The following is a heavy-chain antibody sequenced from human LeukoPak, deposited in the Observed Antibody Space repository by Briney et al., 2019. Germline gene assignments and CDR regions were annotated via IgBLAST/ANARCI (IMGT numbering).Heavy chain of an antibody. Sequence: PGGSLRLSCEASGFTFSSYWMHWVRQAPGKGLVWVSRIGSDGTSTNYADSVKGRFTISRDNAKNTLYLQMNSLRAEDTTVYYCARGHSPGYMGVCGKGTTVTVSS. V-gene: IGHV3-74*01. J-gene: IGHJ6*03. CDR2: IGSDGTST. CDR3: ARGHSPGYMGV. D-gene: IGHD2-15*01. CDR1: GFTFSSYW.